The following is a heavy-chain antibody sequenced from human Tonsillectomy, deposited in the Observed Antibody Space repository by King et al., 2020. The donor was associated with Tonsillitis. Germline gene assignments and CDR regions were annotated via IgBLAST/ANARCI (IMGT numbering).Heavy chain of an antibody. Sequence: VQLVESGGGVVQPGRSLRLSCAASGFTFTNNAMHWVRQAPGKGLEWVALISYDGNNKYYADSMKGRFTISRDNSKITLFMQVNSLRADDTAVLYCAKDGAAGAYSKATFDFLGQRALVAGSS. CDR1: GFTFTNNA. D-gene: IGHD3-10*01. CDR2: ISYDGNNK. J-gene: IGHJ4*02. CDR3: AKDGAAGAYSKATFDF. V-gene: IGHV3-30*04.